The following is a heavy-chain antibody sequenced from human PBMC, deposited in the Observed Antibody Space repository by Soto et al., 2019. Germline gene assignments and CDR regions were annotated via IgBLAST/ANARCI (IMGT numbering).Heavy chain of an antibody. Sequence: KPSETLSLTCAVYGGSFSGYYWSWIRQPPGKGLEWIGEINHSGSTNYNPSLKSRVTISVDTSKNQFSLKLSSVTAAATAVYHCARELRGRYSRSWYYYGMDVWSQGATVTVSS. CDR2: INHSGST. J-gene: IGHJ6*02. CDR1: GGSFSGYY. CDR3: ARELRGRYSRSWYYYGMDV. V-gene: IGHV4-34*01. D-gene: IGHD6-13*01.